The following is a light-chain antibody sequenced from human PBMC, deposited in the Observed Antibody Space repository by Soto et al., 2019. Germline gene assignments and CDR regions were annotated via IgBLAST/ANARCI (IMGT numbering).Light chain of an antibody. CDR1: QSVSAY. J-gene: IGKJ5*01. Sequence: EIVMTQSPATLYVSPGERATLSWRASQSVSAYLAWYQQKPGQAPRLFIYDASNRATGIPARFSVSVSGTDFTLTISRLQTEDFAVYYCQQRSKWTITFCQGTRLEIK. V-gene: IGKV3-11*01. CDR2: DAS. CDR3: QQRSKWTIT.